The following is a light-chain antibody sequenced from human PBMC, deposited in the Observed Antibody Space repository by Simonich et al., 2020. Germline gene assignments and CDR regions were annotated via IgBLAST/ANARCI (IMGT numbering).Light chain of an antibody. J-gene: IGKJ2*01. CDR3: QQYYSTPYT. V-gene: IGKV4-1*01. CDR1: QSVLYSSHNKNY. CDR2: WAS. Sequence: DIVMTQSPDSLALSLGERATINCKSSQSVLYSSHNKNYLAWYQQKPGKSPKLLIYWASTRESGVPERLSGSGSGTDFTLTISSLQAEDVAVYYCQQYYSTPYTFGQGTKLEIK.